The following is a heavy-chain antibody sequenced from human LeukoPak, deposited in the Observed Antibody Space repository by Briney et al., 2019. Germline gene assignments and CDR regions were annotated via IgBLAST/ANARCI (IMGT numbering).Heavy chain of an antibody. CDR1: GFTFSTYG. Sequence: GGSLRLSRAASGFTFSTYGMHWVRQAPGKGLEWVAVISSGGNNEYYADSVKGRFTISRDNSKNTLYMQMNSLRAEDTAVYYCARDRLTKRWLLFSGDFWGQGTLVAVSS. D-gene: IGHD5-24*01. CDR3: ARDRLTKRWLLFSGDF. CDR2: ISSGGNNE. V-gene: IGHV3-30*03. J-gene: IGHJ4*02.